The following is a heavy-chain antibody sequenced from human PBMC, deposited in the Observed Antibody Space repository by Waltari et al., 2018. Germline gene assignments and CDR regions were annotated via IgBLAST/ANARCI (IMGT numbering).Heavy chain of an antibody. Sequence: QVQLQESGPGLVKPSETLSLTCAVSGGSFSSYWWIWIRQPPGKGLEWIGEINGNSGSTNYNPSLKSRVTISKDASKNQFSLKLNSVTAADTAVYYCARAWQRLGYFDYWGQGVLVTVSS. CDR3: ARAWQRLGYFDY. CDR2: INGNSGST. J-gene: IGHJ4*02. CDR1: GGSFSSYW. D-gene: IGHD6-25*01. V-gene: IGHV4-59*12.